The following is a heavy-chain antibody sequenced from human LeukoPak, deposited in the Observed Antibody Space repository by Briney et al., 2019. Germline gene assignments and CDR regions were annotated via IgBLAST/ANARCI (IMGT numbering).Heavy chain of an antibody. Sequence: GESLKISCKASGYTFTNYWIGWVRQMPGKGLEWIGTIYPGDSDTRYSPSFQGQVTISADKSISTAYLQWSSLRASDTAIYYCGGRAASVGGGFDPWGQGTLVTVSS. D-gene: IGHD6-13*01. CDR2: IYPGDSDT. V-gene: IGHV5-51*01. CDR1: GYTFTNYW. J-gene: IGHJ5*02. CDR3: GGRAASVGGGFDP.